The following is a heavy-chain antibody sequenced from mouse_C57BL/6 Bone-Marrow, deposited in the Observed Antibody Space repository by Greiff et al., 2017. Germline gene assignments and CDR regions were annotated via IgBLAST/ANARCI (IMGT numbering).Heavy chain of an antibody. D-gene: IGHD2-10*02. J-gene: IGHJ2*01. CDR3: ARQEVWSYFDY. V-gene: IGHV5-17*01. CDR2: ISSGSSTL. CDR1: GFTFSDYG. Sequence: EVKLVESGGGLVKPGGSLKLSCAASGFTFSDYGMHWVRQAPEKGLAWVAYISSGSSTLYYADTVKGRFTISRDNAKNTLLLQRTSLRSEDTAMYYCARQEVWSYFDYWGQGTTLTVSS.